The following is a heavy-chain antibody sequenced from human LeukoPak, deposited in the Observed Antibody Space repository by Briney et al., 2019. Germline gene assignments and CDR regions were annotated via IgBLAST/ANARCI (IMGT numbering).Heavy chain of an antibody. J-gene: IGHJ4*02. CDR3: ARGTMNLDS. CDR2: INPYSGDT. D-gene: IGHD3-22*01. Sequence: ASVKVSCKASGYTFTSYDIHWVRQAPGQGLEWMGWINPYSGDTAYAQKFQGRVTMTRDTSINTAYMELNRLKFDDTAVYYCARGTMNLDSWGQGTLVTVSS. V-gene: IGHV1-2*02. CDR1: GYTFTSYD.